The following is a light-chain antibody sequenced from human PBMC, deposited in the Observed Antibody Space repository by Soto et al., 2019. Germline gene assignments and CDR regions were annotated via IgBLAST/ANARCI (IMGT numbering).Light chain of an antibody. V-gene: IGLV2-14*01. CDR3: SSYSTTSSPHVL. J-gene: IGLJ2*01. Sequence: QSVLTQPASVSGSPGQSITISCSGTSSDIGTYDHVAWFQQFPGKTPKLVIYSVSDRPSGVSYRFSGSKSGNTASLTISGLQAEDEADYFCSSYSTTSSPHVLFGGGTKLTVL. CDR2: SVS. CDR1: SSDIGTYDH.